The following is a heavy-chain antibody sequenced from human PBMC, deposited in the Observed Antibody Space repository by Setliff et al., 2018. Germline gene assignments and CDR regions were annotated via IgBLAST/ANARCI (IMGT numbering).Heavy chain of an antibody. D-gene: IGHD5-18*01. CDR2: MNPNSGNT. V-gene: IGHV1-8*02. CDR1: GYTFTSYD. CDR3: ARRVGSVGIQLPDY. J-gene: IGHJ4*02. Sequence: ASVKVSCKASGYTFTSYDINWVRRATGQGLEWMGWMNPNSGNTGYAQKFQGRVTMTRNTSISTAYMELSSLRSEDTAVYYCARRVGSVGIQLPDYWGQGTLVTVSS.